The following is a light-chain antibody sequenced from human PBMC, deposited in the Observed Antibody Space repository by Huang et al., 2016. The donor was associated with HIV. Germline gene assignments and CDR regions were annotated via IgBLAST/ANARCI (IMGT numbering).Light chain of an antibody. V-gene: IGKV3-11*01. CDR3: QQRSNWPLFT. CDR2: DTS. Sequence: EIVLTQSPATLSLSPGERATLSCKASQSVSSSLAWYQQKPGQAPRLRSYDTSNRATGIPARFSGSESGTDFTLTIRSLEPEDFAVYYCQQRSNWPLFTFGPGTKVDIK. J-gene: IGKJ3*01. CDR1: QSVSSS.